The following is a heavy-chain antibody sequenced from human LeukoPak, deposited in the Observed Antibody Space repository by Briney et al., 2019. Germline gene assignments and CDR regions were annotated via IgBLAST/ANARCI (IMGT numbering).Heavy chain of an antibody. CDR1: GFTFGDYA. CDR3: TSGSYYGRYFDY. Sequence: GGSLRLSCTASGFTFGDYAMSWVRQAPGKGLERVGFIRSKAYGGTTEYAASVKGRFTISRDDSKSIAYLQMNSLKTEDTAVYYCTSGSYYGRYFDYWGQGTLVTVSS. CDR2: IRSKAYGGTT. J-gene: IGHJ4*02. D-gene: IGHD1-26*01. V-gene: IGHV3-49*04.